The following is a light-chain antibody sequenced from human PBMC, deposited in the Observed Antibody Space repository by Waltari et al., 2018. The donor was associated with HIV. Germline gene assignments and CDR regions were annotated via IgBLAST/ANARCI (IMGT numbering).Light chain of an antibody. CDR1: NSDIGAYDY. CDR2: EVP. Sequence: QSVLTQPASVSGSPGQSITISCTGTNSDIGAYDYVSWYQQHPGKAPKLRIDEVPIRSPGSSYRFSGSKSGNTASMTISGLQAEDEAHYYCSSYAATTTIVFGGGTRLTVL. CDR3: SSYAATTTIV. J-gene: IGLJ3*02. V-gene: IGLV2-14*01.